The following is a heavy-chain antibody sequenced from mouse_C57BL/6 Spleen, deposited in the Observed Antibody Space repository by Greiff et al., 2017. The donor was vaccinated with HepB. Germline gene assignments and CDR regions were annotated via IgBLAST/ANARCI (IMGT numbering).Heavy chain of an antibody. CDR3: ARVVYYGSSPYAMDY. V-gene: IGHV1-59*01. Sequence: QVQLQQPGAELVRPGTSVKLSCKASGYTFTSYWMHWVKQRPGQGLEWIGVIDPSDSYTNYNQKFKGKATLTVDTSSSTAYMQLSSLTSEDSAVYYCARVVYYGSSPYAMDYWDQGTSVTVSS. CDR1: GYTFTSYW. J-gene: IGHJ4*01. CDR2: IDPSDSYT. D-gene: IGHD1-1*01.